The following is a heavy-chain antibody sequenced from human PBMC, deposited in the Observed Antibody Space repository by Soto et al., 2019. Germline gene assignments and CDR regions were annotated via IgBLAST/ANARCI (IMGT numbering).Heavy chain of an antibody. V-gene: IGHV4-34*01. D-gene: IGHD6-19*01. CDR2: INHSGST. CDR3: ARGAQSSAAVAGTPTYYFDY. CDR1: GGSFSGYY. Sequence: SETLSLTCAVYGGSFSGYYWSWIRQPPGKGLEWIGEINHSGSTNYNPSLKSRVTISVDTSKNQFSLKLSSVTAADTAVYYCARGAQSSAAVAGTPTYYFDYWGQGTLVTVSS. J-gene: IGHJ4*02.